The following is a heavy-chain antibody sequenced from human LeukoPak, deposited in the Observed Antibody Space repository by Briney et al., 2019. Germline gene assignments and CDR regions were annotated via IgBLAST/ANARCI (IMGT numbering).Heavy chain of an antibody. Sequence: GASVKVSCKAPGYTFTGYYIHWVRQAPGQGLEWMGWISPNRGDTNYAQKFQGRVTMTRDTSSSTDYMELSRLRSDDTAVYYCARGRMGDYWGQGTLVTVSS. CDR1: GYTFTGYY. J-gene: IGHJ4*02. D-gene: IGHD1-14*01. CDR3: ARGRMGDY. V-gene: IGHV1-2*02. CDR2: ISPNRGDT.